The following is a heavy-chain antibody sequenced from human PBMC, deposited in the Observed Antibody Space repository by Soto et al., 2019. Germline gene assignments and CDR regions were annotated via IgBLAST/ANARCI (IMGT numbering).Heavy chain of an antibody. V-gene: IGHV4-30-4*01. J-gene: IGHJ4*02. CDR2: IYYSGST. CDR3: AREGYCSGGSCYPNDY. Sequence: QVQLQESGPGLVKPSQTLSLTCTVSGGSISSGDYYWSWIRQPPGKGLEWIGYIYYSGSTYHNPSLKSRVTISVDTSKNQFSLKLSSVTAADTAVYYCAREGYCSGGSCYPNDYWGQGTLVTVSS. CDR1: GGSISSGDYY. D-gene: IGHD2-15*01.